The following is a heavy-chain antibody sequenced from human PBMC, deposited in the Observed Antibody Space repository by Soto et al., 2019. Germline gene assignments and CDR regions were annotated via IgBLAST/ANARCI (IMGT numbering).Heavy chain of an antibody. CDR1: GYTFTGYY. V-gene: IGHV1-2*04. Sequence: ASVKVSCKASGYTFTGYYMHWVRQAPGQGLEWMGWINPNSGGTNYAQKFQGWVTMTRDTSISTAYMELSRLRSDDTAVYYCARGYCSSTSCYEEENYFDYWGQGTLVTVSS. CDR3: ARGYCSSTSCYEEENYFDY. CDR2: INPNSGGT. J-gene: IGHJ4*02. D-gene: IGHD2-2*01.